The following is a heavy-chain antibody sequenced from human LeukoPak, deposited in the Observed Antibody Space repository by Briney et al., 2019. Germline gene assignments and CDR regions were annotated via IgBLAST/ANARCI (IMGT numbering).Heavy chain of an antibody. CDR1: GGSFSGYY. V-gene: IGHV4-34*01. Sequence: PSETLSLTCAVYGGSFSGYYWSWIRQPPGKGLEWIGEINHSGSTNYNPSLKSRVTISVDTSKNQFSLKLSSVTVADTAVYYCARAYSGPPYYYGMDVWGQGTTVTVSS. CDR2: INHSGST. D-gene: IGHD5-12*01. CDR3: ARAYSGPPYYYGMDV. J-gene: IGHJ6*02.